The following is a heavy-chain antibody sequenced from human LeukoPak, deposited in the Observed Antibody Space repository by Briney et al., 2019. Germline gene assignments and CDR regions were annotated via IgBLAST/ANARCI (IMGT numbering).Heavy chain of an antibody. Sequence: GGSLRLSCAASGFTFSSYAMSWVRQAPGKGLEWVSAISGYGGSTYYADSVKGRFTISRGNSKNTLYLQLNSLRAEDTAVYYCAKATYYDFLVGDYFDNWGQGTLVTVSS. CDR3: AKATYYDFLVGDYFDN. D-gene: IGHD3-3*01. CDR1: GFTFSSYA. J-gene: IGHJ4*02. CDR2: ISGYGGST. V-gene: IGHV3-23*01.